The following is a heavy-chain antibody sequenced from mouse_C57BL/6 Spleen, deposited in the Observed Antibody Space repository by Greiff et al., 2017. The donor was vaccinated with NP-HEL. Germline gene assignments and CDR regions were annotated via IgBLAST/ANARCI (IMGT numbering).Heavy chain of an antibody. Sequence: QVQLQQPGAELVKPGASVKLSCKASGYTFTSYWIHWVKQRPGQGLEWIGMIHPNSGSTNYNEKFKSKATLTVDKSSSTAYMQLSSLTSEDSAVYYCASYYGNYVDYWGQGTTLTVSS. CDR1: GYTFTSYW. V-gene: IGHV1-64*01. CDR3: ASYYGNYVDY. D-gene: IGHD2-10*01. CDR2: IHPNSGST. J-gene: IGHJ2*01.